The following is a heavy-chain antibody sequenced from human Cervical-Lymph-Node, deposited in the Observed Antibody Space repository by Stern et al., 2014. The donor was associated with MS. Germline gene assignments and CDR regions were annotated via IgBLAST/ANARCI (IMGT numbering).Heavy chain of an antibody. J-gene: IGHJ4*02. D-gene: IGHD6-13*01. CDR2: IIPMCGTP. Sequence: GQLVQSGAEVKKPGSSVKVSCKASGGTFSINTISWVRQAPGQGLEWMGGIIPMCGTPNYAQKFQGRATTTADESTSTVYLELSSLTSQDTAVYFCATDQGGIALYWGQGTLVTVSS. CDR3: ATDQGGIALY. V-gene: IGHV1-69*01. CDR1: GGTFSINT.